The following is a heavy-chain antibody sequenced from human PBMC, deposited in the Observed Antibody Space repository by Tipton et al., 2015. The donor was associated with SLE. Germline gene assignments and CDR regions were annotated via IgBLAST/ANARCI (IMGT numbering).Heavy chain of an antibody. J-gene: IGHJ6*03. CDR3: AKLKWELMNYYYYYMDV. Sequence: SLRLSCAASGYTFSSYAMSWVRQAPGKGLEWVSAISGSGGSTYYADSVKGRFTISRDNSKNTLYLQMNSLRAEDTAVYYCAKLKWELMNYYYYYMDVWGKGTTVTVSS. CDR1: GYTFSSYA. CDR2: ISGSGGST. V-gene: IGHV3-23*01. D-gene: IGHD1-26*01.